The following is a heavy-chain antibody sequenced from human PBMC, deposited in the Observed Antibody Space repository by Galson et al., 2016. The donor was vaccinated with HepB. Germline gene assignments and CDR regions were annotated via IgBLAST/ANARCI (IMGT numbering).Heavy chain of an antibody. J-gene: IGHJ4*02. Sequence: SLRLSCAASGFTFSDYWVAWVRQTPGEGLEWVANIKQDGSEKYYVESVKGRFTISRDNAKNSLYLQVNSLRPEDTAVYYCSSAAYHYGSNGYYFAYWGQGTLVTVSS. D-gene: IGHD3-22*01. CDR2: IKQDGSEK. V-gene: IGHV3-7*05. CDR1: GFTFSDYW. CDR3: SSAAYHYGSNGYYFAY.